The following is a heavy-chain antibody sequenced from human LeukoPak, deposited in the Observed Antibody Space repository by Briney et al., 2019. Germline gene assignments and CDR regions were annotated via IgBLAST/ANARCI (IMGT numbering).Heavy chain of an antibody. J-gene: IGHJ3*02. D-gene: IGHD3-3*01. Sequence: ASVQVSCKASGYTFTSYDINWVRQATGQGLEWMGWMNPNSGNTGYAQKFQGRVTMTRNTSISTAYMELSSLRSEDTAVYYCARGTMYYDFWSGYYAPHDAFDIWGQGTMVTVSS. V-gene: IGHV1-8*01. CDR3: ARGTMYYDFWSGYYAPHDAFDI. CDR2: MNPNSGNT. CDR1: GYTFTSYD.